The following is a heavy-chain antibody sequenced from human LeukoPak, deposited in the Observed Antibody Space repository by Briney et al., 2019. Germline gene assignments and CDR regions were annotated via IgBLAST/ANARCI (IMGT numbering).Heavy chain of an antibody. CDR3: AKDLTTRGSAFDY. V-gene: IGHV3-23*01. CDR2: LSSSGINT. J-gene: IGHJ4*02. D-gene: IGHD3-16*01. CDR1: GFTFNNYA. Sequence: HSGGSLRLSCAASGFTFNNYAMSWVRQAPGKGLEWVSALSSSGINTYYTDSVKGRFTISRDNYKNTLYLRMNSLRAEDTAVYYCAKDLTTRGSAFDYWGQGTLVTVSS.